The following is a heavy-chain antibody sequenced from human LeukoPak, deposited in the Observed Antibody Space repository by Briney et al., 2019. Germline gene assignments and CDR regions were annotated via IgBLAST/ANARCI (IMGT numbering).Heavy chain of an antibody. CDR3: ASDSSSGNYYGMDV. CDR1: GFIFSSYS. Sequence: GGSLRLSCAASGFIFSSYSMNWVRQAPGKGLQWVSSISNSSSYIYYADSVKGRFTISRDNAKNSLFLQMNSLRSEDTAVYYCASDSSSGNYYGMDVWGQGTTVTVSS. D-gene: IGHD6-13*01. V-gene: IGHV3-21*01. J-gene: IGHJ6*02. CDR2: ISNSSSYI.